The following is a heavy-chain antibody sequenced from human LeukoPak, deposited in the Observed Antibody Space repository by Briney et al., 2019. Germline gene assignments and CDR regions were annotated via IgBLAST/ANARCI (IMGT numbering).Heavy chain of an antibody. J-gene: IGHJ4*02. CDR3: ARAFFVGAAGTFDY. CDR2: TYYRSKWYN. Sequence: QTLSLTCAISGDSVSSNSAAWNWIKQSPSRGLEWLGRTYYRSKWYNDYAVSVKSRITINPDTSKNQFSLQLNSVTPEDTAVYYCARAFFVGAAGTFDYWDQGTLVTVSS. CDR1: GDSVSSNSAA. D-gene: IGHD6-13*01. V-gene: IGHV6-1*01.